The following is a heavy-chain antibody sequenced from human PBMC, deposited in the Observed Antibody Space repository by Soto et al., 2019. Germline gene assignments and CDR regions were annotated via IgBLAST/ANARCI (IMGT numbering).Heavy chain of an antibody. V-gene: IGHV3-11*06. J-gene: IGHJ4*02. CDR3: ATDDSSVLEYFDY. Sequence: GGSLRLSCAASGFTFSDHYMIWIRQAPGKGLEWVSYISSSTFYTNYADSVKGRFTISRDNAKNSLYLQMNSLRAEDTAVYYCATDDSSVLEYFDYWGQGILVTVSS. D-gene: IGHD3-22*01. CDR1: GFTFSDHY. CDR2: ISSSTFYT.